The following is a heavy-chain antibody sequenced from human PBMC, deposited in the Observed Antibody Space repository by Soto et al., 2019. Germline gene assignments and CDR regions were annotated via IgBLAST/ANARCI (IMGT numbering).Heavy chain of an antibody. J-gene: IGHJ3*01. V-gene: IGHV4-4*02. CDR1: GASISTSNW. D-gene: IGHD1-26*01. CDR3: ARGPRSGSYSVDGFDV. Sequence: SETLSLTCVVSGASISTSNWWSWVRQSPGKGPEWIGEIYHTGSTSYSPSLKSRVSMSIDKSKNQFSLRLTAVTAADTAIYYCARGPRSGSYSVDGFDVWGQGTVVTVSS. CDR2: IYHTGST.